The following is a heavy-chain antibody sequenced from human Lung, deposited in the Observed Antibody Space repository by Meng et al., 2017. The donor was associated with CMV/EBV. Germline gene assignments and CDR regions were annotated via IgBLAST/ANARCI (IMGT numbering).Heavy chain of an antibody. V-gene: IGHV3-30*02. CDR3: AKEGGNSASPVCFYFGMDV. CDR2: IGYDGTND. CDR1: GFRFSSHG. Sequence: SXAASGFRFSSHGMHWVRQAPGKGLEWVAYIGYDGTNDKIKNSVKGRFTISRDNSKNTLYLQMNSLTPEDTAVYYCAKEGGNSASPVCFYFGMDVWGQGTPVXVSS. J-gene: IGHJ6*02. D-gene: IGHD1-7*01.